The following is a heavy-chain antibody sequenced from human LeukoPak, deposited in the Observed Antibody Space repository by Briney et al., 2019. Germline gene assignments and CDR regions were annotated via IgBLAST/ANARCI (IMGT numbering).Heavy chain of an antibody. Sequence: PSETPSLTCTVSGGSISSYYWSWIRQPPGKGLEWIGYIYYSGTTKYNPSLKSRVTISIDTSKNQFSLKLSSVTAADTAVYYCAIDRDTMIRGSYAFDIWGQGTMVTVSS. V-gene: IGHV4-59*01. CDR3: AIDRDTMIRGSYAFDI. D-gene: IGHD3-10*01. J-gene: IGHJ3*02. CDR2: IYYSGTT. CDR1: GGSISSYY.